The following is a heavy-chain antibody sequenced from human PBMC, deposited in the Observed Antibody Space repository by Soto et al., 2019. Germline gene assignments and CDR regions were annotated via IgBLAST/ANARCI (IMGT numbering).Heavy chain of an antibody. J-gene: IGHJ6*03. CDR2: IYPGDSDT. CDR1: GYSFTSYW. V-gene: IGHV5-51*01. CDR3: ARQITIFGRPSYYYYYMDV. Sequence: GESLKISCKGSGYSFTSYWIGWVRQMPGKGLEWMGIIYPGDSDTRYSPSFQGQVTISADKSISTAYLQWSSLKASDTAMYYCARQITIFGRPSYYYYYMDVWGKGTTVTVSS. D-gene: IGHD3-3*01.